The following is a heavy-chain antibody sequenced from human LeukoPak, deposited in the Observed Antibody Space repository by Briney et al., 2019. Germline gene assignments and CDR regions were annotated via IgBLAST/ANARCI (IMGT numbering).Heavy chain of an antibody. CDR2: IGGSGGST. CDR1: GFTFSSYA. CDR3: AKDRSFSSSSGTFDY. J-gene: IGHJ4*02. D-gene: IGHD6-6*01. Sequence: AGGSLRLSCVASGFTFSSYAMSWVRQAPGRGLEWVSLIGGSGGSTYYADSVKGRFTISRDSSKNMLYLQMNSLRAEDTAVYYCAKDRSFSSSSGTFDYWGQGTLVTVSS. V-gene: IGHV3-23*01.